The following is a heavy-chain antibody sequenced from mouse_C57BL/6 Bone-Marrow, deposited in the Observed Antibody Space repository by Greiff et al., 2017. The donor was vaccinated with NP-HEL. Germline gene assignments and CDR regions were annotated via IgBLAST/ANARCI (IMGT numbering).Heavy chain of an antibody. D-gene: IGHD2-1*01. Sequence: VKPGASVKMSCKASGYTFTDYYMNWVKQSHGKSLEWIGVINPYNGGTSYNQKFKGKATLTVDKSSSTAYMELNSLTSEDSAVYYCARWPPLYGNFFAYWGQGTLVTVSA. J-gene: IGHJ3*01. CDR2: INPYNGGT. CDR3: ARWPPLYGNFFAY. CDR1: GYTFTDYY. V-gene: IGHV1-19*01.